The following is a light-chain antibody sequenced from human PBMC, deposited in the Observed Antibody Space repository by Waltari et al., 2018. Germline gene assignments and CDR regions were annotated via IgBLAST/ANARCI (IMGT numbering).Light chain of an antibody. CDR2: DVV. CDR3: CSYAGSYTFV. J-gene: IGLJ7*01. V-gene: IGLV2-11*01. CDR1: SSDIGNYNF. Sequence: QSALTQPRSVSGSPGQSVTISCSGTSSDIGNYNFVSWYQQHPGNAPKLLIYDVVTRPSGVPDRFSGSKSGNTASLTIAGLQTEDEGDYYCCSYAGSYTFVFGGGTQLTVL.